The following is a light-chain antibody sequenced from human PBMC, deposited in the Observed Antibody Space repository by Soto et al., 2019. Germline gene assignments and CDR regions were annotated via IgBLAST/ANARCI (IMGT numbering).Light chain of an antibody. CDR1: QSVTIY. Sequence: EVVFTQSPGTLSLSSGEGATLSCRASQSVTIYLAWYQKKSGQPPRLLIYDVSKRATGIPARFSGSGSGTDFTLTISSLEPEDSAVYYCQQRSNWPPITFGQGTRLEIK. J-gene: IGKJ5*01. V-gene: IGKV3-11*01. CDR2: DVS. CDR3: QQRSNWPPIT.